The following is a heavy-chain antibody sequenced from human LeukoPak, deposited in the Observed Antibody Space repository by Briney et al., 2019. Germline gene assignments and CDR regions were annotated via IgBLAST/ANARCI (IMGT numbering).Heavy chain of an antibody. CDR1: GFTFSSYA. D-gene: IGHD1-26*01. Sequence: GGSLRLSCAASGFTFSSYAINWVRQAPGKGLEWVSSITTGGNTYYADSVKGRFTISSDNSKNTLYLQMNSLRAEDTAVYYCAKVANSGSRYYFDFWGQGTLVTVSS. CDR2: ITTGGNT. J-gene: IGHJ4*02. V-gene: IGHV3-23*01. CDR3: AKVANSGSRYYFDF.